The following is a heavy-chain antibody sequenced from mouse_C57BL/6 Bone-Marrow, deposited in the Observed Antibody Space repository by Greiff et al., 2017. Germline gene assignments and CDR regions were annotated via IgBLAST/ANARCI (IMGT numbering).Heavy chain of an antibody. D-gene: IGHD4-1*01. CDR2: IDPSDSYT. J-gene: IGHJ2*01. V-gene: IGHV1-59*01. CDR3: ELGRGY. Sequence: VQLQQPGAELVRPGTSVKLSCKASGYTFTSYWMHWVKQRPGQGLEWIGVIDPSDSYTNYNQKFKGKATLTVDTSSSTAYMQLSSLTSEDSAVYYCELGRGYWGQGTTLTVSS. CDR1: GYTFTSYW.